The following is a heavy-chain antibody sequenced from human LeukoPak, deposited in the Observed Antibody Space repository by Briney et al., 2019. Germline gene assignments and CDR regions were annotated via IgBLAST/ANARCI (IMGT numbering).Heavy chain of an antibody. CDR3: ARGRSSNYEYYYYYYGMDV. CDR2: IIPIFGTA. Sequence: SVKVSCKASGGTSSSYAISWVRQAPGQGLEWMGGIIPIFGTANYAQKFQGRVTITADESTSTAYMELSSLRSEDTAVYYCARGRSSNYEYYYYYYGMDVWGQGTTVTVSS. CDR1: GGTSSSYA. D-gene: IGHD4-11*01. V-gene: IGHV1-69*13. J-gene: IGHJ6*02.